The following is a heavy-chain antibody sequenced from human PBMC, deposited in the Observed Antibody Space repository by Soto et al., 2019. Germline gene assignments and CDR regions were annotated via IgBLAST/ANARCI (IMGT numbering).Heavy chain of an antibody. D-gene: IGHD6-6*01. Sequence: KPSETLSLTCSVSGSSIASGNYHWTWIRQAPGKGLEYIGYLIANGGDVINPSLRTRVTMSVDTSKTQFSLNLRSVTASATAANHCARDLPAHPQNVSDDWGQETRVTVSS. CDR1: GSSIASGNYH. V-gene: IGHV4-61*01. CDR2: LIANGGD. J-gene: IGHJ6*02. CDR3: ARDLPAHPQNVSDD.